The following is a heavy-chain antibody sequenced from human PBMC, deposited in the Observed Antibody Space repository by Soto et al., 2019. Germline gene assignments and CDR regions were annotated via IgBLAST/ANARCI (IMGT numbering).Heavy chain of an antibody. Sequence: ASVKVSCKASGYTFTSYGISWVRQAPGQGLEWMGWISAYNGNTNYAQKLQGRVTMTTDTSTSTAYMELRSLRSDDTAVYYCAREPLPQYDSSGYYDAFDIWGQGTMVTVSS. CDR2: ISAYNGNT. J-gene: IGHJ3*02. CDR3: AREPLPQYDSSGYYDAFDI. V-gene: IGHV1-18*01. CDR1: GYTFTSYG. D-gene: IGHD3-22*01.